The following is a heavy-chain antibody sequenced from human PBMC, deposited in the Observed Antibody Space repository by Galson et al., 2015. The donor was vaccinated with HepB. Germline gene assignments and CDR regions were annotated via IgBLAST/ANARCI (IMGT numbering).Heavy chain of an antibody. J-gene: IGHJ3*02. CDR3: ARITPRSDIAVAGWGAFDI. V-gene: IGHV1-69*02. Sequence: SVKVSCKASGGTFSSYTISWVRQAPGQGLEWMGRIIPILGIANYAQKFQGRVTITADKSTSTAYMELSSLRSEDTAVYYCARITPRSDIAVAGWGAFDIWGQGTMVTVSS. D-gene: IGHD6-19*01. CDR2: IIPILGIA. CDR1: GGTFSSYT.